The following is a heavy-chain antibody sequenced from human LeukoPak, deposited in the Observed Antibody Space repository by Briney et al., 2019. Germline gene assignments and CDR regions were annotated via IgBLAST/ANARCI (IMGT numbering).Heavy chain of an antibody. CDR3: AKGGYCSSTSCRRPYFDY. Sequence: GGSLRLSCAASGFTVSSNYMSWVRQAPGKGLEWVSVIYSGGSTYYADSVKGRFTISRDNSKNTLYLQMDSLRAEDTAVYYCAKGGYCSSTSCRRPYFDYWGQGTLVTVSS. J-gene: IGHJ4*02. CDR2: IYSGGST. D-gene: IGHD2-2*01. V-gene: IGHV3-53*01. CDR1: GFTVSSNY.